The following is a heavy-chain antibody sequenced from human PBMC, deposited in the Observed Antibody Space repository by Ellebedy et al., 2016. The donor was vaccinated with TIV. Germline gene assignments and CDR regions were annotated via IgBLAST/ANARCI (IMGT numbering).Heavy chain of an antibody. V-gene: IGHV4-34*01. CDR1: DGSFSGYY. Sequence: MPSETLSLTCAVYDGSFSGYYWSWIRQPPGTGLEWIGEINHSGSTNYNPALKNRVTISVYTSKNQFSLKLSSVTAADTAVYYCAKDALITTIIGRGGWFDPWGQGTLVTVSS. J-gene: IGHJ5*02. CDR3: AKDALITTIIGRGGWFDP. CDR2: INHSGST. D-gene: IGHD3-22*01.